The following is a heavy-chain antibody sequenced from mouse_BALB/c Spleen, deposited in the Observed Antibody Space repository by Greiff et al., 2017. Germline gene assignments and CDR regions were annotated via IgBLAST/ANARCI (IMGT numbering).Heavy chain of an antibody. V-gene: IGHV1-69*02. CDR3: ARGGLRSYYFDY. J-gene: IGHJ2*01. CDR1: GYTFTSYW. D-gene: IGHD1-1*01. Sequence: QVQLQQPGAELVKPGAPVKLSCKASGYTFTSYWMNWVKQRPGRGLEWIGRIDPSDSETHYNQKFKDKATLTVDKSSSTAYIQLSSLTSEDSAVYYCARGGLRSYYFDYWGQGTTLTVSS. CDR2: IDPSDSET.